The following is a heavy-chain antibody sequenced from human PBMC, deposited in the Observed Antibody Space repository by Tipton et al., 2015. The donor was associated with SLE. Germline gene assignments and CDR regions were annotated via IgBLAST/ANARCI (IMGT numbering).Heavy chain of an antibody. CDR3: ARGVKGANYFDY. Sequence: TLSLTCTVSGGSITNYYWSWLRKPAGKGLEWIGRIYNNAITNYNPSLRSRVTISVDTSKNQFSLGLTSVTAADTAVYFCARGVKGANYFDYWGPGTLVTVSS. D-gene: IGHD3-16*01. V-gene: IGHV4-4*07. CDR2: IYNNAIT. J-gene: IGHJ4*02. CDR1: GGSITNYY.